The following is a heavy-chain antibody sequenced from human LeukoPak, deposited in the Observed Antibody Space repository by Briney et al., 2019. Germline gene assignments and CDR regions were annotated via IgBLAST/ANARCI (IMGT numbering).Heavy chain of an antibody. V-gene: IGHV3-48*01. J-gene: IGHJ4*02. Sequence: GGSLRLSCAASGFTFSSYSMNWARQAPGKGLEGVSYISSSSSTIYYADSVKGRFTISRDNAKNSLYLQMNSLRAEDTAVYYCARDRLHYVEYEKTFDHWGQGTLVTVSS. CDR2: ISSSSSTI. CDR3: ARDRLHYVEYEKTFDH. D-gene: IGHD4-17*01. CDR1: GFTFSSYS.